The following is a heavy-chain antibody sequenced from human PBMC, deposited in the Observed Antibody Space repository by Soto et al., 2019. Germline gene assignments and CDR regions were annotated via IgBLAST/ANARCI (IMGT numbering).Heavy chain of an antibody. CDR3: ATRSGGGGAFDF. CDR1: GFTFSSYE. Sequence: VGSLRLSCAASGFTFSSYEMNWVRQAPGKGLEWVSYISSSGSSIFYADSVKGRSTISRDNAKNSLYLQMNSLRGEDTAVYYCATRSGGGGAFDFWGQGTMVTVSS. V-gene: IGHV3-48*03. D-gene: IGHD3-10*01. CDR2: ISSSGSSI. J-gene: IGHJ3*01.